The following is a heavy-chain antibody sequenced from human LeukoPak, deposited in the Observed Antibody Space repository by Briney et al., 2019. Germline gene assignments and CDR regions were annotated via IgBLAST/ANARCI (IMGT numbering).Heavy chain of an antibody. CDR3: ARGLLSYSSSWSYAFDI. CDR1: GYTFTSYD. D-gene: IGHD6-13*01. CDR2: MNPNSVNT. J-gene: IGHJ3*02. Sequence: VASVKVSCKASGYTFTSYDINWVRQATGQGLEWIGWMNPNSVNTGYAHKLQGRVTITRNTSISTAYMELSSLRSEATAVYYCARGLLSYSSSWSYAFDIWGQGTMVTV. V-gene: IGHV1-8*03.